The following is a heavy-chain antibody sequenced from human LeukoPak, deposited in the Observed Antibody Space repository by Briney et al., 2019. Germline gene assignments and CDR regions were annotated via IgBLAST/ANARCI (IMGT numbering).Heavy chain of an antibody. Sequence: SETLSLTCTVSGGSISSHYWSWIRQPPGKGLEWIGYIYYSGSTNYNPSLKSRVTIPVDTSKNQFSLKLSSVTAADTAVYYCARGAALYYYDSSGYYFDYWGQGTLVTVSS. V-gene: IGHV4-59*11. CDR2: IYYSGST. CDR3: ARGAALYYYDSSGYYFDY. CDR1: GGSISSHY. D-gene: IGHD3-22*01. J-gene: IGHJ4*02.